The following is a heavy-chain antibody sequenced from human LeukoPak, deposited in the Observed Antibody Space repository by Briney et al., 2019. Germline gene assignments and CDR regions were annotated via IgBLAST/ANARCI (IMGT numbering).Heavy chain of an antibody. CDR1: GGTFSSYA. Sequence: SVKVSCKASGGTFSSYAISWVRQAPGQGLEWMGRIIPILGIANYAQKFQGRVTITADKSTSTAYMELSSLRSEDTAVYYCARGGSYYYGSGSSGLDCWGQGTLVTVSS. CDR3: ARGGSYYYGSGSSGLDC. D-gene: IGHD3-10*01. J-gene: IGHJ4*02. V-gene: IGHV1-69*04. CDR2: IIPILGIA.